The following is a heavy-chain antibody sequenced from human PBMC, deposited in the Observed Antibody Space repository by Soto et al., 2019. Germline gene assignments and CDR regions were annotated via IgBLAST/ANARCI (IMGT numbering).Heavy chain of an antibody. CDR1: GFTFSSYA. CDR2: ISSNGGST. Sequence: EVQLVESGGGLVQPGGSLRLSCAASGFTFSSYAMHWVRQAPGKGLEYVSAISSNGGSTYYANSVKGRFTISRDYSKNTLYLQMGSLRAKGMAGYDSARGQGCYLDCWGQGALFTVSS. CDR3: ARGQGCYLDC. J-gene: IGHJ4*02. V-gene: IGHV3-64*01.